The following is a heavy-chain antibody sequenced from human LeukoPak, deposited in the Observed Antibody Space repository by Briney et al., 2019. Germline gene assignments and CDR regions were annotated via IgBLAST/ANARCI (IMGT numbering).Heavy chain of an antibody. CDR1: GFTFSDLH. Sequence: PGGSLRLSCAASGFTFSDLHKDWVRQAPGKGLEWVGRIRNKATSYTTEYAASVKGRFTISRDDSKNSVYLQMNNLQTEDTAVYYCAGGSRGYFDYWGQGTLVTVSS. V-gene: IGHV3-72*01. CDR3: AGGSRGYFDY. J-gene: IGHJ4*02. D-gene: IGHD5-12*01. CDR2: IRNKATSYTT.